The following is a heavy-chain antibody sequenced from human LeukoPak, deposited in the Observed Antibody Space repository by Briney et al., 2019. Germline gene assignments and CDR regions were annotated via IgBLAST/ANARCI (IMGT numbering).Heavy chain of an antibody. CDR1: GFTVSSNY. Sequence: GGSLRLSCAASGFTVSSNYMSWVRQAPGKGLEWVSVIYSGGSTYYADSVKGRFTISRDNSKNTLYLQMNSLRAEDTAVYYCARDVIGAPDYYYYGMDVWGPGTTVTVSS. CDR2: IYSGGST. CDR3: ARDVIGAPDYYYYGMDV. J-gene: IGHJ6*02. D-gene: IGHD2-21*01. V-gene: IGHV3-66*01.